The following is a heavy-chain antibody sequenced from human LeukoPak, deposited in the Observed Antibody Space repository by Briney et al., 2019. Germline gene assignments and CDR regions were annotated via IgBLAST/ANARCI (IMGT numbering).Heavy chain of an antibody. CDR1: GGSFSGYY. V-gene: IGHV4-34*01. Sequence: PSETLSLTCAVYGGSFSGYYWTWIRQPPGKGLEWIGEIDHSGSTNYNPSLKSRVTISVDTSKNQFSLKLSSVTAADTAVYYCAARENVLLWFGELLNFDYWGQGTLVTVSS. D-gene: IGHD3-10*01. CDR2: IDHSGST. J-gene: IGHJ4*02. CDR3: AARENVLLWFGELLNFDY.